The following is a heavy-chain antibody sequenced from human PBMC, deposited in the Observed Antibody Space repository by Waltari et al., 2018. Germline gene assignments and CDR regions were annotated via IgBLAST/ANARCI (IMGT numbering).Heavy chain of an antibody. CDR3: ARALHYYYMDV. CDR2: INPNSGGT. J-gene: IGHJ6*03. Sequence: QVQLVQSGAEVKKPGASVKVSCKASGYTFTGYSMHWVRQAPGQGLEWMGWINPNSGGTNYAKKFQGRVTMTRDTSISTAYMELSRLRSDDTAVYYCARALHYYYMDVWGKGTTVTVSS. CDR1: GYTFTGYS. V-gene: IGHV1-2*02.